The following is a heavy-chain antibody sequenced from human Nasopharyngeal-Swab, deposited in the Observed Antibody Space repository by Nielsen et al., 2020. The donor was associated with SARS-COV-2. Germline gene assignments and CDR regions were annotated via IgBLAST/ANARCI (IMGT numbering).Heavy chain of an antibody. Sequence: GESLKISCAASGFTFSSYGMHWFRQAPGKGLEWVAVIWYDGSNKYYADSVKGRFTISRDNSKKTLYLQMNSLRAEDTAVYYCAREGIVGATNGLDYWGQGTLVTVSS. D-gene: IGHD1-26*01. CDR3: AREGIVGATNGLDY. CDR2: IWYDGSNK. CDR1: GFTFSSYG. V-gene: IGHV3-33*01. J-gene: IGHJ4*02.